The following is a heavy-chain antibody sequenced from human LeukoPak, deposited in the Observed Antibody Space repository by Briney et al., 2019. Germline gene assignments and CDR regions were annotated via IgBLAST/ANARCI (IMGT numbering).Heavy chain of an antibody. J-gene: IGHJ4*02. V-gene: IGHV3-23*01. CDR2: ISGSGGST. CDR3: ARDYADYVGFFFFDH. Sequence: GGSLRLSCAASGFTFSSYAMSWVRQAPGKGLEWVSAISGSGGSTYYADSVKGRFTISRDNSKNTLYLQMNSLRAEDTAVYYCARDYADYVGFFFFDHWGQGTLVTVSS. D-gene: IGHD4-17*01. CDR1: GFTFSSYA.